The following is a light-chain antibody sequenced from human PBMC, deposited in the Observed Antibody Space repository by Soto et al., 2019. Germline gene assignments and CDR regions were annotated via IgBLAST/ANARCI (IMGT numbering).Light chain of an antibody. Sequence: QSALTQPRSVSGSPGQSVTISCAGTSSDVGGYDYVSWYQQHPGKAPKLMIYDVSQRPSGVPDRFSGSKSGNTASLTISGLQAEDEADYYCCSYACSATVVFGGGTKLTVL. CDR1: SSDVGGYDY. CDR2: DVS. J-gene: IGLJ2*01. CDR3: CSYACSATVV. V-gene: IGLV2-11*01.